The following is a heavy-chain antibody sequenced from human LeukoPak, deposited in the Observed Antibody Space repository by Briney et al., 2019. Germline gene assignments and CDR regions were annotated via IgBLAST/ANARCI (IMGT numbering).Heavy chain of an antibody. CDR3: ARDWDQLVPSKGGPPRYFYFMDV. D-gene: IGHD2-15*01. J-gene: IGHJ6*03. CDR2: IDPNRGGT. Sequence: GASVKVSCKTSGYTFTDYNMHWVRQAPGQGPEWMGWIDPNRGGTNYAHRFQDRVTITRDTSTSTVYMELNNLRSDDTAVYYCARDWDQLVPSKGGPPRYFYFMDVWGKGTSVIVSS. V-gene: IGHV1-2*07. CDR1: GYTFTDYN.